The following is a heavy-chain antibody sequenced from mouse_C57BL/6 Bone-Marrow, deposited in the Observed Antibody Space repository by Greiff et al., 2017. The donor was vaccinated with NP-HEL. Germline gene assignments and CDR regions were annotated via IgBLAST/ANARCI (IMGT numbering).Heavy chain of an antibody. CDR1: GFTFSSYG. V-gene: IGHV5-6*01. CDR3: ARQGGLAWFAY. CDR2: ISSGGSYT. Sequence: EVQLVESGGDLVKPGGSLKLSCAASGFTFSSYGMSWVRQTPDKRLEWVATISSGGSYTYYPDSVTGRFTISRDNAKNTLYLQMSSLKSEDTAMYYCARQGGLAWFAYWGQGTLVTVSA. J-gene: IGHJ3*01.